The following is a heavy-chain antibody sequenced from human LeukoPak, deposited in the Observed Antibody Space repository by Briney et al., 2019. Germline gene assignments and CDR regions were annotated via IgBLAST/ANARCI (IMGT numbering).Heavy chain of an antibody. V-gene: IGHV3-23*01. CDR1: GFTFSSYA. D-gene: IGHD3-3*01. Sequence: PGGSLRLSCAASGFTFSSYAMSWVRQAPGKGLEWVSAISGSGGSTYYADSVKGRFTISRDNSKNTLYLQMNSLRAEDTAVYYCASGITIFGVVHDAFDIWGQGTMVTVSS. CDR3: ASGITIFGVVHDAFDI. J-gene: IGHJ3*02. CDR2: ISGSGGST.